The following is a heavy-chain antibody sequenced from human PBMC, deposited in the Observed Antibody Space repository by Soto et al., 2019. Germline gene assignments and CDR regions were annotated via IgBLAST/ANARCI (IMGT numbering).Heavy chain of an antibody. CDR2: IYHSGST. J-gene: IGHJ3*02. V-gene: IGHV4-30-2*01. CDR3: ARVWGGAFDI. Sequence: PSETLSLTCTVSGGSISSGGYSWSLIRQPPGKGLEWIGSIYHSGSTYYNPSLKSRVTISVDRSKNQFSLKLSSVTAADTAVYYCARVWGGAFDIWGQGTMVTVSS. CDR1: GGSISSGGYS. D-gene: IGHD3-10*01.